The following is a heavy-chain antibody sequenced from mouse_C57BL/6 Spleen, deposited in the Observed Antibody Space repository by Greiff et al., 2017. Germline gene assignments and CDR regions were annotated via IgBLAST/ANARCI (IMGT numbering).Heavy chain of an antibody. CDR1: GFTFSSYA. Sequence: EVKLVESGVGLVKPGGSLKLSCAASGFTFSSYAMSWVRQTPEKRLEWVAYISSGGDYIYDADTVKGRFTISRANARNTLYLQMSSLKSEDTAMYYCTRDQDYYGSSYDYYAMDYWGQGTSVTVSS. D-gene: IGHD1-1*01. CDR3: TRDQDYYGSSYDYYAMDY. J-gene: IGHJ4*01. V-gene: IGHV5-9-1*02. CDR2: ISSGGDYI.